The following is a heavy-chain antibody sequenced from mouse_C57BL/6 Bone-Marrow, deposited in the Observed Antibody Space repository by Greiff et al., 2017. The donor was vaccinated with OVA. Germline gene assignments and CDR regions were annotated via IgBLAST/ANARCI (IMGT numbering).Heavy chain of an antibody. D-gene: IGHD2-1*01. CDR2: IDPDNGDT. J-gene: IGHJ2*01. CDR3: TSYGNFDY. Sequence: EVQLQQPGAELVRPGASVKLSCTASGFNITDDYMHWVKQRPEQGLEWIGWIDPDNGDTEYASKFQGKATITADTSSNTAYLQLSSLTSEDTAVYYCTSYGNFDYWGQGTTLTVSS. V-gene: IGHV14-4*01. CDR1: GFNITDDY.